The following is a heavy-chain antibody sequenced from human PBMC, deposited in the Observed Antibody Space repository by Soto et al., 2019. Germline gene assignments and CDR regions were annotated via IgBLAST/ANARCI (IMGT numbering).Heavy chain of an antibody. Sequence: EVHLVESGGGLVQPGGSLRLSCAASGFTFRYYWLHWVRQVPGRGPVCVSGINNDGSDTFYADFVEGRFTISRDNAKNTVYLQMDSLRAEDTAVYYCGSLFEFWGQGTLVTVPS. CDR3: GSLFEF. J-gene: IGHJ4*02. V-gene: IGHV3-74*01. CDR2: INNDGSDT. CDR1: GFTFRYYW.